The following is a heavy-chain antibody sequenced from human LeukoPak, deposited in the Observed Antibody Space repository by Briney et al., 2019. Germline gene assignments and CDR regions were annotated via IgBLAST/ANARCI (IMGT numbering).Heavy chain of an antibody. CDR2: IYYTGST. D-gene: IGHD7-27*01. V-gene: IGHV4-59*01. CDR3: AKSPSWGSGLDAFDI. CDR1: GGSISNYY. Sequence: PSETLSLTCTVSGGSISNYYWSWIRQPPGKGLEWIGYIYYTGSTKYNPSLESRVTLSVDPSKTQFSLKLNSVTAADTAVYYCAKSPSWGSGLDAFDIWGQGTMVTVSS. J-gene: IGHJ3*02.